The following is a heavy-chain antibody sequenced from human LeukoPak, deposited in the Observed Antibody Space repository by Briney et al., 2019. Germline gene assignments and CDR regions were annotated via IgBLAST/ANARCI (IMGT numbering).Heavy chain of an antibody. D-gene: IGHD3-22*01. CDR3: ARDLGFMIVVVTDAFDI. Sequence: ASVKVSCKASGYTFTSYGISWVRQAPGQGLEWMGWISAYNGNTNYAQKLQGRVTMTTDTSTSTAYMELRSLRSDDTAVYYCARDLGFMIVVVTDAFDIWGQGTMVTVSS. CDR2: ISAYNGNT. V-gene: IGHV1-18*01. J-gene: IGHJ3*02. CDR1: GYTFTSYG.